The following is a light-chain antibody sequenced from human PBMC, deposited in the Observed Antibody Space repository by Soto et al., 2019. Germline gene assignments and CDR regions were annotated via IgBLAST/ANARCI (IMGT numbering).Light chain of an antibody. CDR2: VGTGGIVG. Sequence: QSVLTQPPSASASLGDSVTLTCTLSSGYSNYKVDWYQQRPGKGPRFVMRVGTGGIVGSKGDGIPDRFSFLGSGLNRYLTIKNIQEEDESDYHCGADHGSGSNFVLVFGGGTKLTVL. CDR1: SGYSNYK. CDR3: GADHGSGSNFVLV. J-gene: IGLJ2*01. V-gene: IGLV9-49*01.